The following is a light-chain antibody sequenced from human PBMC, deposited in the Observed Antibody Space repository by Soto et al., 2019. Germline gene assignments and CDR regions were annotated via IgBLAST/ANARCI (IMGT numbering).Light chain of an antibody. J-gene: IGLJ1*01. CDR1: SSDVGGYKY. Sequence: QSALTQPASVSGSPGQSITISCTGTSSDVGGYKYVSWYQLHPGKAPKLMIYEVSNRPSGISNRFSASKSGNTASLTISGLQAEDEADYYCFSYTSSTAEVFGTGTKVTVL. V-gene: IGLV2-14*01. CDR3: FSYTSSTAEV. CDR2: EVS.